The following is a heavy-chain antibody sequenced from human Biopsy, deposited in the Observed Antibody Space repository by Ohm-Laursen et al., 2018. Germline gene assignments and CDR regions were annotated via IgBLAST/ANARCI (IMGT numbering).Heavy chain of an antibody. Sequence: ASVKVSCKGSEFSFSRYDMHWVRQAPGRGLEWMGIISPSGGGTMDTQKFQDRLAMTRDTSTSTVHMELKSLKSEDTAVYYCAIFEGYSDDNLDYEHYGMDVWGQGTTVTV. CDR1: EFSFSRYD. CDR3: AIFEGYSDDNLDYEHYGMDV. CDR2: ISPSGGGT. J-gene: IGHJ6*02. D-gene: IGHD1-26*01. V-gene: IGHV1-46*01.